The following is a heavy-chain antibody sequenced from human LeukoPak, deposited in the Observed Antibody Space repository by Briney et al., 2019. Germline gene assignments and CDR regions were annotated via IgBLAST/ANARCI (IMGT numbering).Heavy chain of an antibody. D-gene: IGHD6-6*01. CDR3: ARGVYSSSLYYYYYYMDV. V-gene: IGHV4-59*12. J-gene: IGHJ6*03. CDR1: GGSISSYY. CDR2: LYYSGST. Sequence: SETLSLTCTVSGGSISSYYWTWIRQPPGKGLEWIGSLYYSGSTNYNPSLKSRVTISVDTSKNQFSLKLSSVTAADTAVYYCARGVYSSSLYYYYYYMDVWGKGTTVTVSS.